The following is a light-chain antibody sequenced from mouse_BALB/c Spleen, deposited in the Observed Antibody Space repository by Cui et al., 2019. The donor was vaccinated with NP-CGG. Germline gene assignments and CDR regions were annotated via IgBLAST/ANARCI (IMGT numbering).Light chain of an antibody. V-gene: IGLV1*01. CDR1: TGAVTTNNF. Sequence: QHVVAHQYALTTSPGEPVPPPCRPSTGAVTTNNFANWVQKKPDHLFTGLIGGTNNRAPGVPARFSGSLIGDKAALTITGAQTEDEAIYFCALWYSNHWVFGGGTKLTVL. CDR2: GTN. J-gene: IGLJ1*01. CDR3: ALWYSNHWV.